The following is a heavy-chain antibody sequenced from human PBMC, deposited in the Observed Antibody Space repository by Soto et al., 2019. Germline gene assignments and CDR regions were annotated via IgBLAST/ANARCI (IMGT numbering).Heavy chain of an antibody. D-gene: IGHD6-19*01. J-gene: IGHJ3*02. CDR2: INAGNGNT. Sequence: ASVKVSCKASGYTFTSYAMHLVRQAPGQRLEWMGWINAGNGNTKYSQKIQGRVTITRDTSASTAYMELSSLRFEDTAVYYCARGGIAVAPVAFDIWGQGTMVTVSS. CDR1: GYTFTSYA. V-gene: IGHV1-3*01. CDR3: ARGGIAVAPVAFDI.